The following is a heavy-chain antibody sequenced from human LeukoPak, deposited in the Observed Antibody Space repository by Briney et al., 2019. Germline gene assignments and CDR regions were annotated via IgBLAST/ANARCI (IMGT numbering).Heavy chain of an antibody. D-gene: IGHD2-15*01. CDR2: IYYSGST. V-gene: IGHV4-39*01. Sequence: PSETLTLTCTVSGCSISSTSYYWGWIRQPPGKGLEWIGSIYYSGSTYYNPSLKSRITISVDTSKIQFSLKLSSVTAADTAVYYSARLPEGLSDYGCWGQETLVTVSS. CDR1: GCSISSTSYY. J-gene: IGHJ4*02. CDR3: ARLPEGLSDYGC.